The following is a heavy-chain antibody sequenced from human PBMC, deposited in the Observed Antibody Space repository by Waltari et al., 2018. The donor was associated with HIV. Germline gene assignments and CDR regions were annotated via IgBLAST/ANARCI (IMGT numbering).Heavy chain of an antibody. D-gene: IGHD6-19*01. CDR3: ARDAVAAVDY. CDR2: SSTSRDYI. CDR1: GFTFSSYS. V-gene: IGHV3-21*01. J-gene: IGHJ4*02. Sequence: EVQLVESGGGLVKPGGSLRLSCAASGFTFSSYSMNWVRQAPGKGLEWVSSSSTSRDYIYYADSVKGRFTISRDNAKNSLYLQMNSLRAEDTAVYYCARDAVAAVDYWGQGTLVTVSS.